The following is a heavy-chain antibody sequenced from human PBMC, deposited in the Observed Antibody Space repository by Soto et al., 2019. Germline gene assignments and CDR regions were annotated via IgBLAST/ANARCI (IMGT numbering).Heavy chain of an antibody. CDR1: GYSFTSYW. V-gene: IGHV5-51*01. CDR3: ARAAYCSGGSCSNYYYYYGMDV. Sequence: PGESLKISCKGSGYSFTSYWIGWVRQMPGKGLEWMGIIYPGDSDTRYSPSFQGQVTISADKSISTAYLQWSSLKASDTAMYYCARAAYCSGGSCSNYYYYYGMDVWGQGTTVTVSS. CDR2: IYPGDSDT. J-gene: IGHJ6*02. D-gene: IGHD2-15*01.